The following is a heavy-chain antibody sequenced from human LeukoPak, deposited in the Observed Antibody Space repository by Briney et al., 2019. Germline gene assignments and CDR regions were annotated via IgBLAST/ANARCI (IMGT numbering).Heavy chain of an antibody. Sequence: GGSLRLSCGASRLTFSNFCMTCVRQGRGEGLEALPNINLDGSETHFVDSVKGRFTISRDNAKNSLSLQMSGLRVEDTAVYYCARGQGYFDWLSNYWGQGTLVTVSS. CDR3: ARGQGYFDWLSNY. D-gene: IGHD3-9*01. J-gene: IGHJ4*02. CDR2: INLDGSET. V-gene: IGHV3-7*01. CDR1: RLTFSNFC.